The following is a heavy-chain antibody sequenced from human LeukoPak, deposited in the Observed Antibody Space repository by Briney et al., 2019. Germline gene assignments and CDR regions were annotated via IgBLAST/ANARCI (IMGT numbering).Heavy chain of an antibody. CDR3: ARGPWELSNFDY. J-gene: IGHJ4*02. V-gene: IGHV4-39*07. D-gene: IGHD1-26*01. CDR2: IYHSGST. Sequence: SETLSLTCTVSGGSISSSSYYWGWIRQPPGKGLEWIGEIYHSGSTNYNPSLKSRVTISVDTSKNQFSLKLSSVTAADTAVYYCARGPWELSNFDYWGQGTLVTVSS. CDR1: GGSISSSSYY.